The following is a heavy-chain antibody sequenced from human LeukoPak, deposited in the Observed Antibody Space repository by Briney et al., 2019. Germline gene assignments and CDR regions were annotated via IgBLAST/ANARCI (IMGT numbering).Heavy chain of an antibody. CDR1: GFTFSSYE. V-gene: IGHV3-48*03. CDR2: ISSSGSTI. D-gene: IGHD1-1*01. CDR3: ARANDGFYFDY. Sequence: GGSLRLSCAASGFTFSSYEMNWVRQAPGKGLEWVSYISSSGSTIYYADSVKGRFTISRDNAKNSLYLQMNSPRAEDTAVYYCARANDGFYFDYWGQGTLVTVSS. J-gene: IGHJ4*02.